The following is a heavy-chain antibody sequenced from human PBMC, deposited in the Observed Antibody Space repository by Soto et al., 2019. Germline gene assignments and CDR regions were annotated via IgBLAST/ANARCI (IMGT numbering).Heavy chain of an antibody. CDR1: GFTFTRYS. J-gene: IGHJ4*02. CDR3: ARESEDLTSNFDY. V-gene: IGHV3-21*01. CDR2: ISSTTNYI. Sequence: GGSLRLSCAASGFTFTRYSMNWVRQAPGRGLEWVSSISSTTNYIYYADSMKGRFTVSRDNAKNSVYLEMNSLSAEDTALYYCARESEDLTSNFDYWGQGTLVTVSS.